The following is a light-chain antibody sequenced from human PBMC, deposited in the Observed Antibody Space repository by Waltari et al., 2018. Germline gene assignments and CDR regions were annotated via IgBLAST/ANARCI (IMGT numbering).Light chain of an antibody. Sequence: DIVLTQSPDSLALSLGERAPINCPSSQSVFSSTNSNNYLAWYQQRPGQPPNLLIYWASTRVSGVPDRFDGSGSGTDFTLTISSLQAEDLAVYYCQQSYSTSITFGQGTRLEIK. J-gene: IGKJ5*01. V-gene: IGKV4-1*01. CDR1: QSVFSSTNSNNY. CDR3: QQSYSTSIT. CDR2: WAS.